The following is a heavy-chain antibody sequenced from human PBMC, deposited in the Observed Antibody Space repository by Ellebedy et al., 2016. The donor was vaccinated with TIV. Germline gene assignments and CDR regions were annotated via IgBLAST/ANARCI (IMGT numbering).Heavy chain of an antibody. J-gene: IGHJ4*02. D-gene: IGHD7-27*01. Sequence: GESLKISCAASGFTFSGYWIHWVRQAPGKGLVWVSRIPSDESPTAYADSVKGRFTVSRDNAKNTVYLQMNSLRVEDTAVYYCARVGGLGTPFDYWGQGVLVTVSS. CDR2: IPSDESPT. V-gene: IGHV3-74*03. CDR1: GFTFSGYW. CDR3: ARVGGLGTPFDY.